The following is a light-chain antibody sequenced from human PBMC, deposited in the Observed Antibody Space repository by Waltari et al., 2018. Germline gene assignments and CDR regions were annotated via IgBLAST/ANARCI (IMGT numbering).Light chain of an antibody. Sequence: DIQMTQSPSSLSASVGDRVTITCRASQSISSYLNWYQQKPGKAPKLLIYAASSLQSGVPSRFSGSGSETDFTLTISSLQPEEFATYYGQQGYSTSWTFGQGTKVEIK. J-gene: IGKJ1*01. V-gene: IGKV1-39*01. CDR1: QSISSY. CDR2: AAS. CDR3: QQGYSTSWT.